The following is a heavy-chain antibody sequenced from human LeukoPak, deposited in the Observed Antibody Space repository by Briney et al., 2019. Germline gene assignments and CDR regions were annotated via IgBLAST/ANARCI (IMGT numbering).Heavy chain of an antibody. CDR1: GFTFSRDW. V-gene: IGHV3-21*01. CDR3: ARGHTAVTRHFDF. D-gene: IGHD4-17*01. J-gene: IGHJ4*02. Sequence: PGGSLRLSCAASGFTFSRDWMTWVRQAPGKGLEWVSIISSGSSAIFSADALKGRFTISRDDAKNLLYLDMNSLRAEETAVYYCARGHTAVTRHFDFWGQGTLVTVSS. CDR2: ISSGSSAI.